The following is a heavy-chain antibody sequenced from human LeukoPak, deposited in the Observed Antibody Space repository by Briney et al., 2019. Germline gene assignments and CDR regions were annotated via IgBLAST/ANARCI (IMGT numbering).Heavy chain of an antibody. J-gene: IGHJ4*02. Sequence: GGSLRLSCAASGFNVSSNYMSWVRQAPGKGLEWASVIYSDSGGSTYYADSVKGRFTMSRDNSKNTLYLHMNSLRAEDTAVYYCARGFTHDYGDYFDYWGQGTLVTVSS. V-gene: IGHV3-66*01. CDR2: IYSDSGGST. CDR1: GFNVSSNY. D-gene: IGHD4-17*01. CDR3: ARGFTHDYGDYFDY.